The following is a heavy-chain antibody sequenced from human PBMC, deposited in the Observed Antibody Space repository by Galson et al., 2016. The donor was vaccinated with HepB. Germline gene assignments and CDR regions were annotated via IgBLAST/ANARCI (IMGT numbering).Heavy chain of an antibody. CDR2: FRGGAGTT. CDR1: GFSLSSYA. V-gene: IGHV3-23*01. Sequence: SLRHSCAASGFSLSSYAMTWVRQAPGKGLEWVSTFRGGAGTTYYADSVKGRFTISKDSSMSTLSLQMNSRGPEDTAVYSWARHYTTSWQGRSFHRWGEGTVVSVSA. D-gene: IGHD2-2*02. CDR3: ARHYTTSWQGRSFHR. J-gene: IGHJ1*01.